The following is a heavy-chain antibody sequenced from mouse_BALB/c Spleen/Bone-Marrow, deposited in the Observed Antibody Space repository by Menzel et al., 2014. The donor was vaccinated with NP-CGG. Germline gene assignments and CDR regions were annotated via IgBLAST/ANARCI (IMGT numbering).Heavy chain of an antibody. CDR1: GLTFXDYY. CDR2: ISDGGSYT. Sequence: EVQRVESGGGLVKPGGSLKLSCAASGLTFXDYYMYWVRQTQEKRLEWVATISDGGSYTYYPDSVKGRFTISRDNAKNNLYLQMSSLKSEDTAMYYCARGNYGNYGAMDYWGQGTSVTVSS. D-gene: IGHD2-1*01. J-gene: IGHJ4*01. V-gene: IGHV5-4*02. CDR3: ARGNYGNYGAMDY.